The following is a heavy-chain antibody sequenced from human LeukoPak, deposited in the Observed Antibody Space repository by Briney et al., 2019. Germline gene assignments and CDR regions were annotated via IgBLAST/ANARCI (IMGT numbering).Heavy chain of an antibody. CDR2: IYPGDSDT. D-gene: IGHD3-10*01. CDR3: ARQITMVRGVIITVYGMDV. J-gene: IGHJ6*02. V-gene: IGHV5-51*01. Sequence: GESLKISCKGSGYSFTSYWIGWVRQMPGKGLEWMGIIYPGDSDTRYSPSFQGQVTISADKSISTAYLQWSSLKASDTAMYYCARQITMVRGVIITVYGMDVWGQGTTVTVSS. CDR1: GYSFTSYW.